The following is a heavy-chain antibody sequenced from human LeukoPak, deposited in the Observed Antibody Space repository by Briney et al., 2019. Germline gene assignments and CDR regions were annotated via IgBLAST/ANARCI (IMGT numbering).Heavy chain of an antibody. CDR2: ISGSGGST. CDR1: GFTFSSYA. V-gene: IGHV3-23*01. CDR3: ARDRGSGVVVRSSDY. D-gene: IGHD3-3*01. Sequence: PGASLRLSCAASGFTFSSYAMSWVRQAPGKGLEWVSAISGSGGSTYYADSVKGRFTISRDNSKNTLYLQMNSLRPEDTAVYYCARDRGSGVVVRSSDYWGRGTLVTVSS. J-gene: IGHJ4*02.